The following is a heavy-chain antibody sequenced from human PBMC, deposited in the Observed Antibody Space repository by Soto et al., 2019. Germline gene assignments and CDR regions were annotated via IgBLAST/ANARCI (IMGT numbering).Heavy chain of an antibody. CDR1: GYTFTSYG. CDR2: ISAYNGNT. J-gene: IGHJ4*02. CDR3: AREPNYFDY. V-gene: IGHV1-18*01. Sequence: ALVKVACKASGYTFTSYGISWVRQAHGQGLEWMGWISAYNGNTKYAQKLQGRVTMTTDTSTSTAYMELRSLRSDDTAVYYCAREPNYFDYWGQGTLVTVSS.